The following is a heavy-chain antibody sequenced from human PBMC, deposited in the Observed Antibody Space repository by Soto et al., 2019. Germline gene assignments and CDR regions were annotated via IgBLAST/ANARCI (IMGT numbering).Heavy chain of an antibody. Sequence: SETLSLTCSVSSGSIGSSGYYWDWIRQPPGKGLEWIGSIDRSATTYYNPSLKGRVTMSVDTSKNQFSLRLTSVSAADTAVYYCARQVSYSDSLRNYFDKWGQGTLVTVSS. CDR1: SGSIGSSGYY. J-gene: IGHJ4*02. CDR3: ARQVSYSDSLRNYFDK. CDR2: IDRSATT. D-gene: IGHD3-3*01. V-gene: IGHV4-39*01.